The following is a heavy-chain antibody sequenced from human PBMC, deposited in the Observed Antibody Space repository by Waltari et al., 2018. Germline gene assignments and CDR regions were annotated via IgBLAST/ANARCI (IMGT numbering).Heavy chain of an antibody. D-gene: IGHD3-10*01. Sequence: EVQLVESGGDLVQPGGSLRLSCAASGFTFSTYEMNWVRQAPGKGLEWISYIGSSGSTIYADSVKGRFIISRDNAKNSLYLQMNSLRADDTAVYYCTRRGPRQYGFFDYWGQGTLVTVSS. CDR2: IGSSGST. CDR1: GFTFSTYE. CDR3: TRRGPRQYGFFDY. J-gene: IGHJ4*02. V-gene: IGHV3-48*03.